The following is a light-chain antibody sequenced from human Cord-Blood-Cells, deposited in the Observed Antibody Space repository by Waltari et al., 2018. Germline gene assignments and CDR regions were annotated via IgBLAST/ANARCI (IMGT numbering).Light chain of an antibody. CDR2: AAS. CDR3: RQLNSYLFP. CDR1: QGISSY. Sequence: IQLTQSPSSLSASVGDRVTITCRASQGISSYLAWYQQKPGKAPKLLISAASTLQSGVPSSFSGTGSGTEVTLTISSLQTEDFATYCCRQLNSYLFPFGPGPTVAI. J-gene: IGKJ3*01. V-gene: IGKV1-9*01.